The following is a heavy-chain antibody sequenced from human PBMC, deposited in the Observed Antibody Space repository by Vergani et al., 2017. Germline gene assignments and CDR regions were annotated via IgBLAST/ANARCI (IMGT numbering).Heavy chain of an antibody. Sequence: QVQLQQWGAGLLKPSETLSLTCVVSGGSLSGYYWTWIRQPPGKGLEWIGEVGHTGSTNSNPSLKSRVTMSVDTSKNQFSLRLNSVTAADTAVYYCARHISVVRPSSMTAFDYWGQGTLVTVSS. J-gene: IGHJ4*02. D-gene: IGHD2-21*01. CDR3: ARHISVVRPSSMTAFDY. CDR1: GGSLSGYY. V-gene: IGHV4-34*02. CDR2: VGHTGST.